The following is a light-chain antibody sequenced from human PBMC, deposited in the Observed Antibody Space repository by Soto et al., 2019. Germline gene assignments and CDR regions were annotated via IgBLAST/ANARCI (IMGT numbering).Light chain of an antibody. Sequence: EIVLTQSPGTLSLSPGERATLSCRASQTLVNNYLSWFQQKPGQAPRLIIYAVSNRATGIADRFSGSGSGTDFTLTISRLEPEDFAVYYCQQSGNSPLTFGGWTKVEIK. CDR1: QTLVNNY. CDR2: AVS. J-gene: IGKJ4*01. V-gene: IGKV3-20*01. CDR3: QQSGNSPLT.